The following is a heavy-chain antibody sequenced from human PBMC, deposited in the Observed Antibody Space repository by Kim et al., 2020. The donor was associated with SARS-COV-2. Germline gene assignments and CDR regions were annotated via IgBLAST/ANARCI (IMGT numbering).Heavy chain of an antibody. CDR3: AKDLGEYGSGMDYFDY. Sequence: VRGRFTISRDNSTNTLYLQMNSLRAEDTAVYYCAKDLGEYGSGMDYFDYWGQGTLVTVSS. D-gene: IGHD3-10*01. J-gene: IGHJ4*02. V-gene: IGHV3-23*01.